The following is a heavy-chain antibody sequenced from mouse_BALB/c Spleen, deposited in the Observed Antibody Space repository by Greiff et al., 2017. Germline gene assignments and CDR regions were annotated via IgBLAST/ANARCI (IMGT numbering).Heavy chain of an antibody. CDR3: ARGYDYDWFAY. V-gene: IGHV7-3*02. Sequence: EVKVVESGGGLVQPGGSLRLSCATSGFTFTDYYMSWVRQPPGKALEWLGFIRNKANGYTTEYSASVKGRFTISRDNSQSILYLQMNTLRAEDSATYYCARGYDYDWFAYWGQGTLVTVSA. CDR1: GFTFTDYY. CDR2: IRNKANGYTT. D-gene: IGHD2-4*01. J-gene: IGHJ3*01.